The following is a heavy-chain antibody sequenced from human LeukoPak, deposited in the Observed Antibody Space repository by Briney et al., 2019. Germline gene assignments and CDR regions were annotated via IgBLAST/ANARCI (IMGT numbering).Heavy chain of an antibody. V-gene: IGHV1-8*01. CDR3: ARVAAYYYDSSQLGD. D-gene: IGHD3-22*01. CDR2: MNPNSGNT. J-gene: IGHJ4*02. Sequence: ASVKVSCKVSGYTFTSYDINWVRQATGQGLEWMGWMNPNSGNTGYAQKFQGRVTMTRNTSISTAYMELSSLRSEDTAVYYCARVAAYYYDSSQLGDWGQGTLVTVSS. CDR1: GYTFTSYD.